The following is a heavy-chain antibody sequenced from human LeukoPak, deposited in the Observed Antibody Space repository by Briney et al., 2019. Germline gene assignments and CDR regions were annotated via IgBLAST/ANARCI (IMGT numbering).Heavy chain of an antibody. V-gene: IGHV3-74*03. J-gene: IGHJ4*02. D-gene: IGHD2-21*01. CDR1: GFTFSSYC. CDR2: IMSDGSDT. CDR3: ARHSDKYSHDY. Sequence: GGSLRLSCAASGFTFSSYCMHWVRQAPGKGLEWVSRIMSDGSDTKYADSVKGRFTISRDNRKNTLYLQMNSLGVDDTAVYYCARHSDKYSHDYWGQGTLVTVSS.